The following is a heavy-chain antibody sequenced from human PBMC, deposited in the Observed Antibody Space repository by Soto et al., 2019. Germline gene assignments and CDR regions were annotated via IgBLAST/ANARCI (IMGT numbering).Heavy chain of an antibody. Sequence: EVQLVESGGGLVQPGGSLRLSCAASGFTVRSNYMSWVRHAPGKGLAWVSVINSGGSTYYAEPMKGRFTISRDNSKNTLYLQMNSLRAEDSAVYYGSRNEVGAAKEYFQHWGQGTLVTVSS. CDR1: GFTVRSNY. CDR2: INSGGST. D-gene: IGHD1-26*01. V-gene: IGHV3-66*01. J-gene: IGHJ1*01. CDR3: SRNEVGAAKEYFQH.